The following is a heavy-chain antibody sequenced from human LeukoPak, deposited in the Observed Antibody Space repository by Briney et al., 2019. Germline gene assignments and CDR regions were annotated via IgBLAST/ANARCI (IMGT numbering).Heavy chain of an antibody. CDR2: IYSGGST. CDR1: GFTVSSNY. J-gene: IGHJ4*02. Sequence: GGSLRLSCAASGFTVSSNYMSWVRQAPGKGLEWVSVIYSGGSTYYADSVKGRFTISRDNSKNTLYLQMNSLRAEDTAVYYCAKRGPYCSGGSCYALFDYWGQGTLVTVSS. D-gene: IGHD2-15*01. CDR3: AKRGPYCSGGSCYALFDY. V-gene: IGHV3-66*01.